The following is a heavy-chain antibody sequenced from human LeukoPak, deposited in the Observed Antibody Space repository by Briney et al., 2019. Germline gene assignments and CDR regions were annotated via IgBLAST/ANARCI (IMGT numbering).Heavy chain of an antibody. V-gene: IGHV5-51*01. CDR1: GYSFTSYW. CDR2: IYPGDSDI. J-gene: IGHJ6*02. Sequence: GESLKISCKGSGYSFTSYWIGWVRQMPGKGLEWMGIIYPGDSDIRYSPSFQGQVTISPDKSISTAYLQWSSLKASDTAMYYCASWFGDPNYYYYGMDVWGQGTTVTVSS. D-gene: IGHD3-10*01. CDR3: ASWFGDPNYYYYGMDV.